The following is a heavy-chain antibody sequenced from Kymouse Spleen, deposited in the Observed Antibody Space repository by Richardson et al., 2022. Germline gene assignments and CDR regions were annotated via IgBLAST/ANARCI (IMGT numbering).Heavy chain of an antibody. D-gene: IGHD6-6*01. J-gene: IGHJ4*02. CDR3: AREEYSSSEGWGSFDY. V-gene: IGHV4-61*01. CDR1: GGSVSSGSYY. CDR2: IYYSGST. Sequence: QVQLQESGPGLVKPSETLSLTCTVSGGSVSSGSYYWSWIRQPPGKGLEWIGYIYYSGSTNYNPSLKSRVTISVDTSKNQFSLKLSSVTAADTAVYYCAREEYSSSEGWGSFDYWGQGTLVTVSS.